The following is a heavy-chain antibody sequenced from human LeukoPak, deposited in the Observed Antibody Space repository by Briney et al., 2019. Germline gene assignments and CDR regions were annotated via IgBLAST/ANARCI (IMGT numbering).Heavy chain of an antibody. Sequence: PSETLSLTCAVSGGSISSSNWWSWVRQPPGKGLEWIGQIYHSGSTNYNPSLKSRVTMSVDKSKNQFSLKLRSVTAADTAVYYCARPLSLGYCSGGSCYGRGAWFDRWGQGTLVTVSS. J-gene: IGHJ5*02. CDR2: IYHSGST. CDR3: ARPLSLGYCSGGSCYGRGAWFDR. CDR1: GGSISSSNW. V-gene: IGHV4-4*02. D-gene: IGHD2-15*01.